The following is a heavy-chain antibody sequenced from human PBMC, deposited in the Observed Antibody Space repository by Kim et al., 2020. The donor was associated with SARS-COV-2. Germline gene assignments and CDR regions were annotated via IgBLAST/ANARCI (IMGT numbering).Heavy chain of an antibody. CDR2: IYHSGST. J-gene: IGHJ4*02. Sequence: SETLSLTCAVSGGSISSGGYSWSWIRHPPGKGLEWIGYIYHSGSTYYNPSLKSRVTISVDRSKNQFSLKLSSVTAADTAVYYCARGARTFFDYWGQGTLVTVSS. CDR3: ARGARTFFDY. CDR1: GGSISSGGYS. V-gene: IGHV4-30-2*01.